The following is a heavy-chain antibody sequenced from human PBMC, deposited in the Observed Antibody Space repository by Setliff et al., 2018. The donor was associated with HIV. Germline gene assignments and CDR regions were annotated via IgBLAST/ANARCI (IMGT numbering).Heavy chain of an antibody. J-gene: IGHJ4*02. CDR1: GYRFIGHY. V-gene: IGHV1-2*02. D-gene: IGHD1-26*01. Sequence: ASVKVSCKTSGYRFIGHYLHWVRLAPGQGPECVGWINPETGDPNYAKKFRGRVLMTRDTSTSADYLEMRSLRSDDTAIYYCARVRTYRDFYYPAPIPSYYFDFWGQGTLVTVSS. CDR2: INPETGDP. CDR3: ARVRTYRDFYYPAPIPSYYFDF.